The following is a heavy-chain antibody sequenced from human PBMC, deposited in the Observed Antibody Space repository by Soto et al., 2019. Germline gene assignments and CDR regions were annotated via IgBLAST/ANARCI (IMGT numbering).Heavy chain of an antibody. CDR2: INPSGGST. V-gene: IGHV1-46*03. CDR3: ARGTKKGGYSYGYPTGGMDV. J-gene: IGHJ6*02. Sequence: QVQLVQSGAEVKKPGASVKVSCKASGYTFTSYYMHWVRQAPGQGLEWMGIINPSGGSTSYAQKFXXRVTMTRDTSXXTXYXXLSSLRSEDTAVYYCARGTKKGGYSYGYPTGGMDVWGQGTTVTVSS. D-gene: IGHD5-18*01. CDR1: GYTFTSYY.